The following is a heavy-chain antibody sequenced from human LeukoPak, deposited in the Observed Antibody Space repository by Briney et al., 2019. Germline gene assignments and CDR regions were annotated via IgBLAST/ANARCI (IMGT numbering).Heavy chain of an antibody. V-gene: IGHV3-21*06. CDR2: ISSSSSYI. CDR3: TRDLPVPSLVRGIIIYGLIDY. Sequence: PGGSLRLSCAASGFTFSSYSMNWVRQAPGKGLEWVSSISSSSSYIYYADSVKGRFTTSRDNAKSSLYLRMNSLRAEDTALYYCTRDLPVPSLVRGIIIYGLIDYWGQGTLVTVSS. J-gene: IGHJ4*02. CDR1: GFTFSSYS. D-gene: IGHD3-10*01.